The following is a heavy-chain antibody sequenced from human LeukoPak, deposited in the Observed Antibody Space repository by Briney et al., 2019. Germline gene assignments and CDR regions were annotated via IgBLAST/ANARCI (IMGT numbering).Heavy chain of an antibody. Sequence: GASVKVSCKASGYTFTSYYMHWVRQAPGQGLEWMGIINPSGGSTSYAQKFQGRVTMTRDTSISTAYMELSRLRSDDTAVYYCARDRHSYGYLCLVYWGQGTLVTVSS. J-gene: IGHJ4*02. D-gene: IGHD5-18*01. CDR2: INPSGGST. CDR3: ARDRHSYGYLCLVY. CDR1: GYTFTSYY. V-gene: IGHV1-46*01.